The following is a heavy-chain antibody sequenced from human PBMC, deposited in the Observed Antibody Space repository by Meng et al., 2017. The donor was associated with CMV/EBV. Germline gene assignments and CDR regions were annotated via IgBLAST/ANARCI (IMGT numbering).Heavy chain of an antibody. CDR3: ARGPEVDYGDYVGLDY. D-gene: IGHD4-17*01. CDR1: GCSISSYY. V-gene: IGHV4-4*07. J-gene: IGHJ4*02. CDR2: IYTSGST. Sequence: QVLLQEPGPGLVKPSSTLSLTCTVAGCSISSYYWSWIRQPAGKGLEWIGRIYTSGSTNYNPSLKSRVTMSVDTSKNQFSLKLSSVTAADTAVYYCARGPEVDYGDYVGLDYWGQGTLVTVSS.